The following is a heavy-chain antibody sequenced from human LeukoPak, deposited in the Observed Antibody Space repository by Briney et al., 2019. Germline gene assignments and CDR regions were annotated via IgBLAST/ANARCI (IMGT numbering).Heavy chain of an antibody. CDR2: ISGGTS. V-gene: IGHV3-49*03. CDR1: GFTFGDYL. D-gene: IGHD6-19*01. Sequence: GGSLRLSCTASGFTFGDYLMSWFHQAPGKGLEWIGFISGGTSEYAASVKGRFTISRDDSTSIAYLQMNSLTTEDTAVYYCSRGSGWLSVYWGQGTLVTVSS. J-gene: IGHJ4*02. CDR3: SRGSGWLSVY.